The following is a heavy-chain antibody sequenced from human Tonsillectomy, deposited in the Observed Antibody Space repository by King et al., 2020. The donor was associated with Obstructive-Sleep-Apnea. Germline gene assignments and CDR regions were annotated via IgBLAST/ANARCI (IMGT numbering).Heavy chain of an antibody. Sequence: VQLVESGGGVVQPGRSLRLSCAASGFTFSSYAMHWVRQAPGKGLEWVAVISYDGSNKYYADSVKGRFTISRDNSKNTLYLQMNSLRAEDTAVYYCARDHYYGSGSDYWGQGTLVTVSS. D-gene: IGHD3-10*01. CDR2: ISYDGSNK. V-gene: IGHV3-30-3*01. CDR3: ARDHYYGSGSDY. CDR1: GFTFSSYA. J-gene: IGHJ4*02.